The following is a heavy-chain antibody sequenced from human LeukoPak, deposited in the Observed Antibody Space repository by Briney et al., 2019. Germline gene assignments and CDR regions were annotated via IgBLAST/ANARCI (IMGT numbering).Heavy chain of an antibody. CDR1: GGSISSGGYY. CDR3: ARGGHYDSSGYYSNVADY. J-gene: IGHJ4*02. CDR2: IYYSGST. V-gene: IGHV4-31*03. Sequence: SQTLSLTCTVAGGSISSGGYYWSWLRQHPGKGLEWIGYIYYSGSTYYNPSPKSRFTISVDTSKNQFSLKLSSVTAADTAVYYCARGGHYDSSGYYSNVADYWGQGTLVTVSS. D-gene: IGHD3-22*01.